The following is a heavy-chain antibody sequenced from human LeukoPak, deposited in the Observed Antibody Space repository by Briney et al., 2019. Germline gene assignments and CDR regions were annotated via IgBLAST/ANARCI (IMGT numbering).Heavy chain of an antibody. V-gene: IGHV4-34*01. CDR3: ARGPYYYDSSGFQGDY. Sequence: SETLSLTCAVYGGSFIGYYWSWIRQPPGKGLEWIGEINHSGSTNCDPSLKSRVTISVDTSKNQFSLKLSSVTAADTAVYYCARGPYYYDSSGFQGDYWGQGTLVTVSS. CDR2: INHSGST. D-gene: IGHD3-22*01. CDR1: GGSFIGYY. J-gene: IGHJ4*02.